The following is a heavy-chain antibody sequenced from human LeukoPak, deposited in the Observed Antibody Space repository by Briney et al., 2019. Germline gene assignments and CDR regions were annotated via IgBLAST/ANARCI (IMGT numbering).Heavy chain of an antibody. CDR1: GYTFTGYY. Sequence: GASVKVSCKASGYTFTGYYMHWVRQAPGQGLEWMGWINPNSGGTNYAQKFQGRVTMTRDTSISTAYMELSRLRSDDTAVYYCASVLDKPYYYYYMDVWGKGTTVTVSS. CDR2: INPNSGGT. CDR3: ASVLDKPYYYYYMDV. J-gene: IGHJ6*03. D-gene: IGHD1-1*01. V-gene: IGHV1-2*02.